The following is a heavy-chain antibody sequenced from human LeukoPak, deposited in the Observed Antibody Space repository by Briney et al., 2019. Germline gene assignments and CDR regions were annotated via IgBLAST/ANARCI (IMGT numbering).Heavy chain of an antibody. V-gene: IGHV1-69*04. CDR1: GGTFSSYA. Sequence: ASVKVSCKASGGTFSSYAISWVRQAPGQGLEWMGRIIPILGIANYAQKFQGRVTITADKSTSTAYMELSSLRSEDTAVYYCARVSRIFYGMDVWGQGTTVTVSS. CDR3: ARVSRIFYGMDV. CDR2: IIPILGIA. J-gene: IGHJ6*02.